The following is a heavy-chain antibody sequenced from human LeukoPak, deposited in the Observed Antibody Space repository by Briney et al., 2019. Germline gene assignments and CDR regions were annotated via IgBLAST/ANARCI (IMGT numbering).Heavy chain of an antibody. CDR1: GGSISSTNW. CDR3: ASGGY. Sequence: SETLSLTCAVSGGSISSTNWWSWVRQPPGKGLEWIGEIYHSGSTNYNPSLKSRVTMSVDKSKSQFSLNLTSVTAADTALYYCASGGYWGQGTLVTVSS. V-gene: IGHV4-4*02. J-gene: IGHJ4*02. CDR2: IYHSGST. D-gene: IGHD3-16*01.